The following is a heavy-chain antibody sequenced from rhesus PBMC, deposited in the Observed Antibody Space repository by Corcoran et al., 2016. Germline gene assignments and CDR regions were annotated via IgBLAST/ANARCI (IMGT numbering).Heavy chain of an antibody. CDR1: GGSISSSY. CDR2: IYVSGSST. D-gene: IGHD5-42*01. Sequence: QLQLQESGPGLVKPSETLSVTCAVSGGSISSSYWSWIRQAPGKGLEWIGYIYVSGSSTNYNPSLKSRVTLSLDTSKNQLSLKLSSVTTADTAVYYCATGDTAGTVTFFDYWGQGVLVTVSS. J-gene: IGHJ4*01. V-gene: IGHV4-169*02. CDR3: ATGDTAGTVTFFDY.